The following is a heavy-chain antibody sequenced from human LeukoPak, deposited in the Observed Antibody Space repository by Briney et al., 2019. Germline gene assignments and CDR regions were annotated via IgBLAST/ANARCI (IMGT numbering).Heavy chain of an antibody. Sequence: PSETLSLTCTVSGGSIGSGRYYWAWIRQPPGKGLEWIGSIYNSWSTSYNPSRKRRVAMSVDTSKNQFSLRLSSVTAADTAVYYCARNITSLIPAGYFDYWGQGTLVVVSS. CDR3: ARNITSLIPAGYFDY. CDR2: IYNSWST. V-gene: IGHV4-39*01. D-gene: IGHD2-2*01. CDR1: GGSIGSGRYY. J-gene: IGHJ4*02.